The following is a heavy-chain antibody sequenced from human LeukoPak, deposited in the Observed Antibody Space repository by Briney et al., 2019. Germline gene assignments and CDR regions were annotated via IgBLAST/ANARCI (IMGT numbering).Heavy chain of an antibody. CDR1: GGSISSYY. J-gene: IGHJ4*02. CDR3: ARVHGSGFKV. CDR2: IYYSGST. Sequence: PSETLSLTCTVSGGSISSYYWSWIRQPPGKGLEWIGYIYYSGSTNYNPSLKSRVTISVDTSKNQFSLKLSSVTAADTAVYYCARVHGSGFKVWGQGTPVTVSS. V-gene: IGHV4-59*01.